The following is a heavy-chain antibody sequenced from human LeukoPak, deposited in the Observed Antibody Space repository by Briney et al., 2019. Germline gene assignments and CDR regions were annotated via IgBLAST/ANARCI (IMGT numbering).Heavy chain of an antibody. D-gene: IGHD4-11*01. V-gene: IGHV1-18*01. J-gene: IGHJ4*02. CDR3: ARESHDLTIDY. Sequence: ASVKVSCKASGYTFTSYGISWVRPAPGQGVEWMGWISAYNGNTNYAQKLQGRVTMTTDTSTSTAYMELRSLRSDDTAVYYCARESHDLTIDYWGQGTLVTVSS. CDR1: GYTFTSYG. CDR2: ISAYNGNT.